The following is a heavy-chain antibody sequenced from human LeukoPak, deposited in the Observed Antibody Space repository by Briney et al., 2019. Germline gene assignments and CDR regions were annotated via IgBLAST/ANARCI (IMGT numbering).Heavy chain of an antibody. Sequence: PGGSLRLSCAASGFTFSSYSMTWVRQTPGKGLEWVSGISDSGDSTYYADSVKGRFTISRDNFRNTLYLQMNSLRAEDTAVYYCARSVFGDYGGFDYWGQGTLVTVSS. D-gene: IGHD4-17*01. V-gene: IGHV3-23*01. CDR2: ISDSGDST. CDR3: ARSVFGDYGGFDY. J-gene: IGHJ4*02. CDR1: GFTFSSYS.